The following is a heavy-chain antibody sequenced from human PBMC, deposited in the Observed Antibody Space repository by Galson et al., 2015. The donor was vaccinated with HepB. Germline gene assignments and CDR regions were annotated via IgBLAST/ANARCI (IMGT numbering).Heavy chain of an antibody. CDR2: INPSGGST. CDR3: ARSSRPIIPRAVYYYYGMDV. J-gene: IGHJ6*02. Sequence: SVKVSCKASGYTFTSYYMHWVRQAPGQGLEWMGIINPSGGSTSYAQKFQGRVTMTRDTSTSTVYMELSSLRSEDTAVYYCARSSRPIIPRAVYYYYGMDVWGQGTTVTVSS. V-gene: IGHV1-46*01. CDR1: GYTFTSYY. D-gene: IGHD6-19*01.